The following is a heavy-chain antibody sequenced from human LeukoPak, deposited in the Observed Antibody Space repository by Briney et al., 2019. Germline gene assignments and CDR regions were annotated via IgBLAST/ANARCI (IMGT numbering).Heavy chain of an antibody. Sequence: ASVKVSCKAPGYTFTSYDINWVRQATGQGLEWMGWMNPNSGNTGYAQKFQGRVTITRNTSISTAYMELSSLRSEDTAVYYCARDKQNYVNWFDPWGQGTLVTVSS. CDR2: MNPNSGNT. V-gene: IGHV1-8*03. D-gene: IGHD3-16*01. CDR1: GYTFTSYD. CDR3: ARDKQNYVNWFDP. J-gene: IGHJ5*02.